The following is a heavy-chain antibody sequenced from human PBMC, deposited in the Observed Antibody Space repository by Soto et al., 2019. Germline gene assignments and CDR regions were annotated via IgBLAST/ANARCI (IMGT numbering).Heavy chain of an antibody. CDR1: GGSISSSSYY. J-gene: IGHJ4*02. CDR3: ARRNPALYYFDY. D-gene: IGHD4-4*01. Sequence: SETLSLTCTVSGGSISSSSYYWVWIRQPPGKGLEWIGSIYYSGSTYYNPSLKSRVTISVDTSKNQFSLKLSSVTAADTAVYYCARRNPALYYFDYWGQGTLVTVSS. CDR2: IYYSGST. V-gene: IGHV4-39*01.